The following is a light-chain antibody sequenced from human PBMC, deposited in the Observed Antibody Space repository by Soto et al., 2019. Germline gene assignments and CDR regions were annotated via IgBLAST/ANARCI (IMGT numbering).Light chain of an antibody. J-gene: IGKJ4*01. CDR3: QQRSN. Sequence: EIVLTQSPATQSLSPGERATLSCRASQSVSSYLAWYQQKPGQAPRLLIYDASNRATGIPDRFSGSGSGTDFTLTISSLEPEDFAVYYCQQRSNFGGGTKVEIK. CDR2: DAS. V-gene: IGKV3-11*01. CDR1: QSVSSY.